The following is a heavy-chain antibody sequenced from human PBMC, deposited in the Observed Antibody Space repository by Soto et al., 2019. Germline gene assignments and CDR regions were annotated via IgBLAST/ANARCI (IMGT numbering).Heavy chain of an antibody. CDR1: GGSISSYY. D-gene: IGHD3-3*02. V-gene: IGHV4-59*01. CDR3: ARDLAGDYYYYGMDV. J-gene: IGHJ6*02. CDR2: IYYSGST. Sequence: SETLSLTCTVSGGSISSYYWSWIRQPPGKGLEWIGYIYYSGSTNYNPSLESRVTISVDTSKNQFSLKLSSVTAADTAVYYCARDLAGDYYYYGMDVWGQGTTVTVSS.